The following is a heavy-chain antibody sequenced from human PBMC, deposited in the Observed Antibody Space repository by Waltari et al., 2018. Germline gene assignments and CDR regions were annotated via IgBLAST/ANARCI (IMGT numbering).Heavy chain of an antibody. CDR3: ARGQMVQGVHFDY. CDR2: INHSGST. V-gene: IGHV4-34*01. CDR1: GGSFSGYY. D-gene: IGHD3-10*01. Sequence: QVQLQQWGAGLLKPSETLSLTCAVYGGSFSGYYWSWIRQPPGKGLEWIGEINHSGSTNYNPSLKGRVTISVDTSKNQFSLKLGSVTAADTAVYYCARGQMVQGVHFDYWGQGTLVTVSS. J-gene: IGHJ4*02.